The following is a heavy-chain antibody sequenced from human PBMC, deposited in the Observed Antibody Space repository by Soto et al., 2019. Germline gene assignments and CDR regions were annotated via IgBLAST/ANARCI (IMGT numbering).Heavy chain of an antibody. D-gene: IGHD2-2*01. CDR2: ISYDGSNK. CDR1: GFTFSSYG. J-gene: IGHJ4*02. V-gene: IGHV3-30*18. CDR3: AKDTTAGGFDY. Sequence: QVQPVESGGGVVQPGRSLRLSCAASGFTFSSYGMHWVRQAPGKGLEWVAVISYDGSNKYYADSVKGRFTISRDNSKNTLYLQMNSLRAEDTAVYYCAKDTTAGGFDYWGQGTLVTVSS.